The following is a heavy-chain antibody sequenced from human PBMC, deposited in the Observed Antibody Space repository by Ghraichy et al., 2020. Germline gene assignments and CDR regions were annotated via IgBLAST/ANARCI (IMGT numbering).Heavy chain of an antibody. D-gene: IGHD2-2*02. J-gene: IGHJ4*02. CDR2: IKQDGSEK. Sequence: GGSLRLSCAASGFTFTSYWMSWVRQAPGKGLEWVANIKQDGSEKYYVDSVKGRFTISRDNAKNSLYLQMNSLRAEDTAVYYCARDRGVVVPAAIKGRLGTAHDYWGQGTLVTVSS. CDR3: ARDRGVVVPAAIKGRLGTAHDY. V-gene: IGHV3-7*01. CDR1: GFTFTSYW.